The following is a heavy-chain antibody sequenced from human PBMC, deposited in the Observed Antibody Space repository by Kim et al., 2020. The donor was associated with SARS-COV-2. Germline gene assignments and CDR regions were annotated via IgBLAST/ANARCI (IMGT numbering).Heavy chain of an antibody. CDR2: MNPKNGKT. Sequence: ASVKVSCKASGYTFTDYDINWVRQATGQGLEWMGWMNPKNGKTGYVQNFQGRVTMTRDTSINTAYLELSSLRSEDTAVYYCARGENSDVWGKGTTVTVPS. D-gene: IGHD2-15*01. J-gene: IGHJ6*03. CDR3: ARGENSDV. CDR1: GYTFTDYD. V-gene: IGHV1-8*01.